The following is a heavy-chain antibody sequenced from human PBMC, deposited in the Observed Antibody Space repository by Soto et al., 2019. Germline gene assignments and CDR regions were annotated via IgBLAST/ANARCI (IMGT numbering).Heavy chain of an antibody. J-gene: IGHJ5*02. CDR1: GDSVSSNSAA. Sequence: SQTLSLTCAISGDSVSSNSAAWNWIRQSPSRGLEWLGRTYYRSKWYNDYAVSVKSRITINPDTSKNQFSLQLNSVTPEDTAVYYCARDRGSSGWYPQNWFDPWGQGTLVTVS. D-gene: IGHD6-19*01. V-gene: IGHV6-1*01. CDR3: ARDRGSSGWYPQNWFDP. CDR2: TYYRSKWYN.